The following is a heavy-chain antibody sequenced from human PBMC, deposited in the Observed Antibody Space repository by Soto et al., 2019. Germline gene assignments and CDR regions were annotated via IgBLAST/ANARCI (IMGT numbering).Heavy chain of an antibody. J-gene: IGHJ4*02. D-gene: IGHD3-10*01. V-gene: IGHV3-11*03. CDR2: ISSSSSYT. CDR3: ARIRAYGSEFDY. Sequence: GGSLRLSCAASGFTFSDYYMSWIRQAPGKGLEWVSYISSSSSYTNYSTSLKTRLTISKDTSKNQVVLTMTNMDPVDTATYYCARIRAYGSEFDYWGQGTLVTVSS. CDR1: GFTFSDYY.